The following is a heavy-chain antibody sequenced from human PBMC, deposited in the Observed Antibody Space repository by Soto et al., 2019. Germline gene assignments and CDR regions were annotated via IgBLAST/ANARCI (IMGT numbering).Heavy chain of an antibody. V-gene: IGHV3-30*18. CDR1: GFTFSSYG. J-gene: IGHJ6*02. CDR3: AKVDGEGIVLVPAAAPRYYYGMDV. D-gene: IGHD2-2*01. CDR2: ISYDGRNK. Sequence: QVQLVESGGGVVQPGRSLRLSCAASGFTFSSYGMHWVRQAPGKGLEWVAVISYDGRNKYYADSVKGRFTISRDNSKNTGYLQMNSLRAEDTAVYYCAKVDGEGIVLVPAAAPRYYYGMDVWGQGTTGTVSS.